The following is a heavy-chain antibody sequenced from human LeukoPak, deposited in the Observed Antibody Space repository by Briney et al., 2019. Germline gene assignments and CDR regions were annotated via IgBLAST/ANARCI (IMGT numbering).Heavy chain of an antibody. J-gene: IGHJ5*02. CDR3: ARNYDFWSGNGYFDP. Sequence: SETLSLTCTVSGGSISSGDYYWSWIRQPPGKGLEWIGYIYHGGSSHYNPSLKSRVTMSLDRSKSQFSLKLNSVTAADTAVYYCARNYDFWSGNGYFDPWGQGTLVTVSS. V-gene: IGHV4-30-4*01. CDR1: GGSISSGDYY. D-gene: IGHD3-3*01. CDR2: IYHGGSS.